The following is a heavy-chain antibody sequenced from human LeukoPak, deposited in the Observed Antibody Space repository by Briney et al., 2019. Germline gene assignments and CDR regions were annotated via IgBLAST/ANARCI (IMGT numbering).Heavy chain of an antibody. CDR3: ARPTYSSSWTSQGYYGMDV. Sequence: PGGSLRLSCAASGFTFSSNSMNWVRQAPGKGLEWVAVIWYDGSNKYYADSVKGRFTISRDNSKNTLYLQMNSLRAEDTAVYYCARPTYSSSWTSQGYYGMDVWGQGTTVTVSS. V-gene: IGHV3-33*08. CDR2: IWYDGSNK. J-gene: IGHJ6*02. D-gene: IGHD6-13*01. CDR1: GFTFSSNS.